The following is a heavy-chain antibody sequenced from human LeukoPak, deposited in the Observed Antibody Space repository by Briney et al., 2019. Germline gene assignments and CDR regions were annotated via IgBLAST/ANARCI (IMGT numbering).Heavy chain of an antibody. CDR1: GFAFSNYW. CDR2: INSDGSSA. CDR3: ARPVTGTYAPLEY. D-gene: IGHD1-1*01. V-gene: IGHV3-74*01. J-gene: IGHJ4*02. Sequence: GGSLRLSCAASGFAFSNYWTHWVRQAPGKGLVYVSRINSDGSSANYADSVQGRFTISRDNAKNTLYLEMNSLRADDTAVYYCARPVTGTYAPLEYWGQGTLVTVSS.